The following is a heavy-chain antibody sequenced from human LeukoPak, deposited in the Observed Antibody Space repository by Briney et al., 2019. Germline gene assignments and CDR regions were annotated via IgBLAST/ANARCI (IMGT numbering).Heavy chain of an antibody. CDR1: GGSISSGGHY. CDR2: ISSTGST. CDR3: ARHAESGYDRFDY. V-gene: IGHV4-61*02. Sequence: PSQTLSLTCTVSGGSISSGGHYWSWIRQPAGKGLEYLGRISSTGSTNYKSPLKSRVTISGDTSKNQFSLKLSSVTAADTAVYYCARHAESGYDRFDYWGQGTLVTVSS. D-gene: IGHD5-12*01. J-gene: IGHJ4*02.